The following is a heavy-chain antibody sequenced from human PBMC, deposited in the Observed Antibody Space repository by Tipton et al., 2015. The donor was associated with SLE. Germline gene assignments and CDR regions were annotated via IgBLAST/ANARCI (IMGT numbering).Heavy chain of an antibody. CDR3: ARVRGRGYFQH. CDR1: GGSISSYY. Sequence: TLSLTCTVSGGSISSYYWSWIRQPPGKGLEWIGYIYYSGSTIYTPSLKSRVTISVDTSKNQFSLKLSSVTAADTAVYYCARVRGRGYFQHWGQGTLVTVSS. D-gene: IGHD3-10*01. J-gene: IGHJ1*01. CDR2: IYYSGST. V-gene: IGHV4-59*07.